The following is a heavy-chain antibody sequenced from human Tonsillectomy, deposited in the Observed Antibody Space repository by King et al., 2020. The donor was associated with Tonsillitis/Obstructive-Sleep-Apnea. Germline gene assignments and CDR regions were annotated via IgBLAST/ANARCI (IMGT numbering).Heavy chain of an antibody. Sequence: QLQESGPGLVRPSGTLSLTCAVSGGSISSGNWWSWVRQPPGKGLEWIGEISHSGSTNYNPSLKIRVTMSVDKSKHQFSLKLSSVTAADTAMYYCASYSQPYTFDYWGQGTLVTVSS. D-gene: IGHD3-16*01. CDR1: GGSISSGNW. CDR2: ISHSGST. CDR3: ASYSQPYTFDY. V-gene: IGHV4-4*02. J-gene: IGHJ4*02.